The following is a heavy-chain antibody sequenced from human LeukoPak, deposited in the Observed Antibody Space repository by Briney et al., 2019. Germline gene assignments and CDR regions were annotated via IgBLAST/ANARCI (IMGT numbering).Heavy chain of an antibody. J-gene: IGHJ4*02. CDR2: IKQDGSEK. D-gene: IGHD3-16*01. CDR3: ARVRWGGLYYFDY. V-gene: IGHV3-7*01. Sequence: PGGSLRLSCVASGFPFSSYWVTWVRQAPGKGLEWVANIKQDGSEKYYVDSVKGRFTISRDNAKNTLYLQMNSLRAEDTAVYYCARVRWGGLYYFDYWGQGTLVTVSS. CDR1: GFPFSSYW.